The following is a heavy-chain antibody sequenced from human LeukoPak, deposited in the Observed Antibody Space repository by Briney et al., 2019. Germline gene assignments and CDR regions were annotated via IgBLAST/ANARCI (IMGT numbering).Heavy chain of an antibody. CDR3: TREAIDLYYYSYMDV. J-gene: IGHJ6*03. CDR2: MYTGGST. CDR1: GGSFSSGSYY. Sequence: PSQTLSLTCTVSGGSFSSGSYYWSWIRQPAGKGLEWIGRMYTGGSTNYNPSLKSRVTIAVDTSKNQFSLKLSSVTAADTAVYYCTREAIDLYYYSYMDVWGKGTTVTISS. D-gene: IGHD3-22*01. V-gene: IGHV4-61*02.